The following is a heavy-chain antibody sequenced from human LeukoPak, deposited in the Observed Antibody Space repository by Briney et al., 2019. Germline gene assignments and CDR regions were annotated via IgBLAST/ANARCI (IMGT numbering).Heavy chain of an antibody. CDR2: IYTSGGT. J-gene: IGHJ4*02. CDR3: ARGESTWSAYYFDS. D-gene: IGHD3-3*01. V-gene: IGHV4-4*09. Sequence: SETLSLTCTVSGGSIGSYWGWLRQPPGKGPEWIGSIYTSGGTDYNPSLKSRVTISVDTSKNQFSLKLSFVTAADTAVYHCARGESTWSAYYFDSWGQGALVAVSS. CDR1: GGSIGSY.